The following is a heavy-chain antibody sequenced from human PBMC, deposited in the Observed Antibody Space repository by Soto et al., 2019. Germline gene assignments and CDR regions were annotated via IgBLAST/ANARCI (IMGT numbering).Heavy chain of an antibody. J-gene: IGHJ3*02. CDR1: GFTFSEYN. CDR2: ISSSSSTI. Sequence: EVQLVESGGDLVQPGGSLILSCAASGFTFSEYNMNWVRQAPGKGLEWVSYISSSSSTIYYGDSVKGRFTISRDDAKNSLYLQMNSLRAEDTAVYYCAGAFDIWGQGTMVTVSS. V-gene: IGHV3-48*01. CDR3: AGAFDI.